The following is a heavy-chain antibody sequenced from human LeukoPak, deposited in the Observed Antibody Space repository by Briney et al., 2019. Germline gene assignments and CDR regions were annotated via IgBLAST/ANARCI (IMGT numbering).Heavy chain of an antibody. V-gene: IGHV5-51*01. J-gene: IGHJ4*02. CDR3: ARRLSYGYHYYFDY. D-gene: IGHD5-18*01. CDR1: GYSFSSYW. CDR2: IYPGDSDT. Sequence: GESLKISCKGLGYSFSSYWNAWVRQRPGKGLEWMGIIYPGDSDTRYSPSFQGQVTISADKSISTAYLQWSSLKASDTAMYYCARRLSYGYHYYFDYWGQGTLVTVSS.